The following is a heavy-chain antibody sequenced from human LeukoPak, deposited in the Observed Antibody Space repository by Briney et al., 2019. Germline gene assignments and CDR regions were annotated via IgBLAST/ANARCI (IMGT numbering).Heavy chain of an antibody. Sequence: PGRSLRLSCAASGFTFSSYGMHWVRQAPGKGLEWVAVISYDGSNKYYADSVKGRFTISRDNSKNPLYLQMNSLRAEDTAVYYCAKATYYYDSSNIQHWGQGTLVTVSS. CDR3: AKATYYYDSSNIQH. J-gene: IGHJ1*01. CDR2: ISYDGSNK. V-gene: IGHV3-30*18. D-gene: IGHD3-22*01. CDR1: GFTFSSYG.